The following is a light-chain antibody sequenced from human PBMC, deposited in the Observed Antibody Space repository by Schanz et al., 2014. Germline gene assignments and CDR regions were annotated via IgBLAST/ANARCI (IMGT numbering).Light chain of an antibody. CDR3: TSYTGSGTLWV. CDR2: EGS. J-gene: IGLJ3*02. Sequence: QSALTQPASVSGSPGQSITISCTGTSSDVGGYNYVSWYQHHPGKAPKLMIYEGSKRPSGVSNRFSGSKSGNTASLTISGLQAEDEADYYCTSYTGSGTLWVFGGGTKLTVL. CDR1: SSDVGGYNY. V-gene: IGLV2-14*01.